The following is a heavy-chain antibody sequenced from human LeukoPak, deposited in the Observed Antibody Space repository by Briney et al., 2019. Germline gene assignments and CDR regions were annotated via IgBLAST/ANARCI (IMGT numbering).Heavy chain of an antibody. CDR1: GFTVSSNY. CDR3: ARGPPHLRTVYYFDY. D-gene: IGHD2-8*02. V-gene: IGHV3-53*04. CDR2: IYSGGST. J-gene: IGHJ4*02. Sequence: GGSLRLSCAASGFTVSSNYMSWVRQAPGKGLEWVSVIYSGGSTYYADSVEGRFTISRHNSKNTLYLQMDSLRAGDTAVYYCARGPPHLRTVYYFDYWGQGTLVTVSS.